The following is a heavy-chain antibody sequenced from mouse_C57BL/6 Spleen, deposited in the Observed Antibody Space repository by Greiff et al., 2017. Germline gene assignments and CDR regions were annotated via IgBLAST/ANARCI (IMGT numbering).Heavy chain of an antibody. V-gene: IGHV1-55*01. D-gene: IGHD1-2*01. CDR2: IYPGSGST. Sequence: QVQLKQPGAELVKPGASVKMSCKASGYTFTSYWITWVKQRPGQGLEWIGDIYPGSGSTNYNEKFKSKATLTVDTSSSTAYMQLSSLTSEDSAVYYCARWRTASYYFDYWGQGTTLTVSS. CDR3: ARWRTASYYFDY. CDR1: GYTFTSYW. J-gene: IGHJ2*01.